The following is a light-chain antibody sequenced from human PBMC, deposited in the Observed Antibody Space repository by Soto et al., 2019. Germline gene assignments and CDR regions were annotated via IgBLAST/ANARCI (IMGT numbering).Light chain of an antibody. CDR1: QGISSW. V-gene: IGKV1-12*01. CDR2: AAS. CDR3: QQANSFPYT. Sequence: DIQMTQSPSSVSASVGDRVTITCRASQGISSWLAWYQQKPGKAPQLLIYAASSLQSEVASRFSGSGSETDFALTTSSLQPEDFATYYGQQANSFPYTFGQGTKLEIK. J-gene: IGKJ2*01.